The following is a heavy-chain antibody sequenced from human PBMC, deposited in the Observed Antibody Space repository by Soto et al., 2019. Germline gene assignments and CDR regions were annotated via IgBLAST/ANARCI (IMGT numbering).Heavy chain of an antibody. Sequence: QVQLVESGGGVVQPGRSLRLSCAASGFTFSSHGMHWVRQAPGKGLEWVAIIRFDGANQYYADSVKGRFTVSRDNSKNTLYPQMNSLRAEDTAVYYCARQTSSLSFDYWGQGTLVTVSS. CDR3: ARQTSSLSFDY. CDR1: GFTFSSHG. D-gene: IGHD2-2*01. J-gene: IGHJ4*02. CDR2: IRFDGANQ. V-gene: IGHV3-33*01.